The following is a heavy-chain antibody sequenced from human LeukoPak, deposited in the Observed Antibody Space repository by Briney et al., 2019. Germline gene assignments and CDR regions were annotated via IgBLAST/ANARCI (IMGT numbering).Heavy chain of an antibody. CDR2: ISSSGSTI. V-gene: IGHV3-11*01. CDR1: GFTFSDYY. Sequence: GGSLRLSCAASGFTFSDYYMSWIRQAPGKGLEWVSYISSSGSTIYYADSVKGRFTISRDNAKNSLYLQMNSLRAEDTAVYYCARDSYDFWSEHYMDVWGKGTTVTVS. J-gene: IGHJ6*03. D-gene: IGHD3-3*01. CDR3: ARDSYDFWSEHYMDV.